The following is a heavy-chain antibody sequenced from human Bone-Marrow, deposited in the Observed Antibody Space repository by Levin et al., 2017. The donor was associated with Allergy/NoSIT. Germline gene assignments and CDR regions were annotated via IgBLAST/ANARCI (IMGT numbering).Heavy chain of an antibody. Sequence: SQTLSLTCAISGDSVSSNSAAWNWIRQSPSRGLEWLGRTYYRSKWYNDYAASVRSRVTINPDTSKNQFSLQLNSVTPEDTAVYFCARGDSYSSSSSWFDPWGQGTLVTVSP. J-gene: IGHJ5*02. V-gene: IGHV6-1*01. CDR3: ARGDSYSSSSSWFDP. D-gene: IGHD6-6*01. CDR2: TYYRSKWYN. CDR1: GDSVSSNSAA.